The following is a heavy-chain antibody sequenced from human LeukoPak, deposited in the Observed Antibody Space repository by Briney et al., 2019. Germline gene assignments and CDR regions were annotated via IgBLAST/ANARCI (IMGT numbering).Heavy chain of an antibody. J-gene: IGHJ3*02. CDR1: GFTFSSYG. CDR2: IWYDGSNK. CDR3: ARAPPEYYDFWSGADAFDI. Sequence: PGRSLRLYCAASGFTFSSYGMHWVRQAPGQGLEWVAVIWYDGSNKYYADSVKGRFTISRDNSKNTLYLQMNSLRAEDTAVYYCARAPPEYYDFWSGADAFDIWGQGTMVTVSS. D-gene: IGHD3-3*01. V-gene: IGHV3-33*01.